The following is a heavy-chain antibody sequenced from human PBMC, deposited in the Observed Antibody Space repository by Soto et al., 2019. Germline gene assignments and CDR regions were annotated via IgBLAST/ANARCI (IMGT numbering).Heavy chain of an antibody. V-gene: IGHV4-4*02. D-gene: IGHD2-15*01. CDR1: GGSISTSTSW. Sequence: SETLSLTCVVSGGSISTSTSWWSWVRQPPGEGLEWIGEIHHSGSANYDPSLKSRVTLSMDKSKNQFSLRLTSVTAADTAVYYRARVDFGIFGDYWGQGSLVTVS. CDR3: ARVDFGIFGDY. J-gene: IGHJ4*02. CDR2: IHHSGSA.